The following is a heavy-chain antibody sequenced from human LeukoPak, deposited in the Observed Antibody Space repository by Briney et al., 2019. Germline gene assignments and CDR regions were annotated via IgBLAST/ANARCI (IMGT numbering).Heavy chain of an antibody. D-gene: IGHD2-2*01. V-gene: IGHV3-23*01. CDR3: AKRGNPAVGHHYLDV. CDR2: ITLSGGST. CDR1: GFTFSYYD. Sequence: GGSLRLSCAASGFTFSYYDMSWVRQAPGKGLEWVASITLSGGSTFYADSVKGRFAISRDNSKNTLYLQMNSLSAEDTAVYYCAKRGNPAVGHHYLDVWGKGTTVSVSS. J-gene: IGHJ6*03.